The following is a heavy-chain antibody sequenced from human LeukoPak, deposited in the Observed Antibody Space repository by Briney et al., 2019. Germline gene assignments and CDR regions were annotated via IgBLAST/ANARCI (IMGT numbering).Heavy chain of an antibody. J-gene: IGHJ4*02. CDR1: GFTFDDYA. V-gene: IGHV3-9*01. D-gene: IGHD3-3*01. CDR2: ISWNSGSI. Sequence: PGGSLRLSCAASGFTFDDYAMHWVRQAPGKGLEWVSGISWNSGSIGYADSVKGRFTISRDNAKNSLYLQMNSLRAEDTALYYCAEGRRFLEWWDSFDYWGQGTLVTVSS. CDR3: AEGRRFLEWWDSFDY.